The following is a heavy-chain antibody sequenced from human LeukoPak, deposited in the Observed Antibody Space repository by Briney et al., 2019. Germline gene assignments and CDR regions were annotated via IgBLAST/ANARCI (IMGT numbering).Heavy chain of an antibody. J-gene: IGHJ3*02. CDR3: ARGFTIFGVVNDGFDI. Sequence: GGSLRLSCAASEFTFSNYWMHWVRQAPGKGLVWVSRINSDGSSTSYADSVKGRFTICRDNAKNTLYLQMNSLRVEDTAVYYCARGFTIFGVVNDGFDIWGQGTTVTVSS. CDR1: EFTFSNYW. CDR2: INSDGSST. V-gene: IGHV3-74*01. D-gene: IGHD3-3*01.